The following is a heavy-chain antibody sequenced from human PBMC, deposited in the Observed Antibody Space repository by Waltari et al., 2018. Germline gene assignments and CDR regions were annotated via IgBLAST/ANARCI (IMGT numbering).Heavy chain of an antibody. V-gene: IGHV3-30*18. D-gene: IGHD1-26*01. CDR3: AKDPSGSFLGY. Sequence: GRSLRLSCAASGFTFSSYGMHWVRQAPGKGLEWVAVISYDGSNKYYADSVKGRFTISRDNSKNTLYLQMNSLRAEDTAVYYCAKDPSGSFLGYWGQGTLVTVSS. J-gene: IGHJ4*02. CDR2: ISYDGSNK. CDR1: GFTFSSYG.